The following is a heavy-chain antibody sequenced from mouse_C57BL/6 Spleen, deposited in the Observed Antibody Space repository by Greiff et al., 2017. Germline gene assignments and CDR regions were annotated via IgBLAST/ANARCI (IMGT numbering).Heavy chain of an antibody. J-gene: IGHJ1*03. D-gene: IGHD1-1*01. CDR3: ASQAGSSHYWYFDV. Sequence: QVQLQQPGAELVKPGASVKLSCKASGYTFTSYWMHWVKQRPGQGLEWIGMIHPNSGSTNYNEKFKSKATLTVDKSSSTAYMQLSSLTSEDSAVYYCASQAGSSHYWYFDVWGTGTTVTVSS. CDR1: GYTFTSYW. V-gene: IGHV1-64*01. CDR2: IHPNSGST.